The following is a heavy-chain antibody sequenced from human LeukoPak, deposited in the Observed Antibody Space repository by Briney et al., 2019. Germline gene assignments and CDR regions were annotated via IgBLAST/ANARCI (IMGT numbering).Heavy chain of an antibody. J-gene: IGHJ5*02. D-gene: IGHD1-26*01. CDR3: ARDSRTIVGATKWWWFDP. Sequence: PSETLSLTCTVSGGSISSHYWSWIRQPPGKGLEWIGYIYYSGSTNYNPSLKSRVTISVDTSKNQFSLKLSSVTAADTAVYYCARDSRTIVGATKWWWFDPWGQGTLVTVSS. CDR2: IYYSGST. CDR1: GGSISSHY. V-gene: IGHV4-59*11.